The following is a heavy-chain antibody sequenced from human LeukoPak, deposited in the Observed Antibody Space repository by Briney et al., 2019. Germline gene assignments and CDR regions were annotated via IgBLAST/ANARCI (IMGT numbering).Heavy chain of an antibody. Sequence: SETLSLTCTVSGGSISDSTYYWGWVRQPPGKGLEWIGSIYYGGSTYYNPSLKSRVTISVDTSKNQFSLKVNSVTVADTAVYYCAREERWWELQDWGQGTLVTVSS. CDR2: IYYGGST. D-gene: IGHD1-26*01. V-gene: IGHV4-39*07. CDR1: GGSISDSTYY. J-gene: IGHJ4*02. CDR3: AREERWWELQD.